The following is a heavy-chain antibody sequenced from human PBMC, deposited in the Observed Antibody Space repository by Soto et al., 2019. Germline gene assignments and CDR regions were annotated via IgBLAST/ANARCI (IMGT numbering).Heavy chain of an antibody. D-gene: IGHD3-3*01. J-gene: IGHJ6*03. V-gene: IGHV3-7*01. CDR2: IKQDGSEK. CDR1: GFTFSSYW. CDR3: AGATYYDFWSGYPYYYYYYMDV. Sequence: GGSLRLSCAASGFTFSSYWMSWVRQAPGKGLEWVANIKQDGSEKYYVDSVKGRFTISRDNAKNSLYLQMNSLRAEDTAVYYCAGATYYDFWSGYPYYYYYYMDVWGKGTTVTVSS.